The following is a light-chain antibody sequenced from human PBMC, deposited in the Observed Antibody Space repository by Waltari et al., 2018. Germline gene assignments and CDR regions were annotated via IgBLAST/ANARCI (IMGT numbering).Light chain of an antibody. Sequence: SYELTQPPSVSVSPGQTARITCYGETLPRKFAYWYQQKSGQAPVLVIFEANKRPSGLPERFSGSIAGATATLTISGAQVEDEADYYCSSVDSSFKGLFGAGTKVTVL. CDR2: EAN. J-gene: IGLJ1*01. CDR1: TLPRKF. V-gene: IGLV3-10*01. CDR3: SSVDSSFKGL.